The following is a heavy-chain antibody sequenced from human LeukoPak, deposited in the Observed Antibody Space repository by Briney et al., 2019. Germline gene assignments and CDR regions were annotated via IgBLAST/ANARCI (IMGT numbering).Heavy chain of an antibody. J-gene: IGHJ4*02. CDR2: VDPKDGAT. CDR3: AGDXLVSGGSYYHGY. CDR1: GYALTELS. Sequence: ASVKVSCKVSGYALTELSIHWVRQAPGKGFEWMGGVDPKDGATIYAQSFQGRVTVTDDRPTGTTYMELSGLTSEDTALYYCAGDXLVSGGSYYHGYWGQGTLVTVSS. D-gene: IGHD3-10*01. V-gene: IGHV1-24*01.